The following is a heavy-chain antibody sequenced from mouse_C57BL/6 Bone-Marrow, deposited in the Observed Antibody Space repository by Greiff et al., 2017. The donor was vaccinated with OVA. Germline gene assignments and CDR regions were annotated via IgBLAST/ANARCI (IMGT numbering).Heavy chain of an antibody. CDR1: GYSITSGYY. CDR2: ISYDGSN. CDR3: ARVHNWPVYWYFDV. Sequence: EVHLVESGPGLVKPSQSLSLTCSVTGYSITSGYYWNWIRQFPGNKLEWMGYISYDGSNNYNPSLKNRISITRDTSKNQFFLKLNSVTTEDTATYYCARVHNWPVYWYFDVWGTGTTVTVSS. J-gene: IGHJ1*03. V-gene: IGHV3-6*01. D-gene: IGHD4-1*01.